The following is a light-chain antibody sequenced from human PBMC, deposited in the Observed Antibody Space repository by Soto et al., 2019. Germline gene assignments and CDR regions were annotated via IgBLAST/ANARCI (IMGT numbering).Light chain of an antibody. CDR2: HAS. V-gene: IGKV3-20*01. Sequence: LVITQYPATLSVSPGERYTLSCMASQRIASNLAWYQQKPGQAARLLIYHASARATGITARFSGSGSGTDFTLTISRLEPEDFAVYYCQQYGSSPRTVGQGTKVEIK. CDR1: QRIASN. CDR3: QQYGSSPRT. J-gene: IGKJ1*01.